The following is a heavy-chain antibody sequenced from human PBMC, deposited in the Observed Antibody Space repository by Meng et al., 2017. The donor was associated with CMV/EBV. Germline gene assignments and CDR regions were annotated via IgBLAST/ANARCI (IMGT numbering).Heavy chain of an antibody. Sequence: SETLSLTCTVSGYSISSGYYWGWIRQPPGKGLEWIGSIYHSGSTYYNPSLKSRVTISVDTSKNQFSLKLSSVTAGDTAVYYCARVGEGYDFWSGYYTGNWFDPWGQGTLVTVSS. J-gene: IGHJ5*02. CDR2: IYHSGST. CDR1: GYSISSGYY. V-gene: IGHV4-38-2*02. D-gene: IGHD3-3*01. CDR3: ARVGEGYDFWSGYYTGNWFDP.